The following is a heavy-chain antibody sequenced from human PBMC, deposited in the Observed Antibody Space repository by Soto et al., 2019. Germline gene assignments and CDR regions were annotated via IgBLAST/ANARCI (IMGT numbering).Heavy chain of an antibody. CDR1: GYTLTELS. J-gene: IGHJ4*02. CDR2: FDPEDGET. CDR3: ATDIRRAYYASSGYYSPHFDC. D-gene: IGHD3-22*01. V-gene: IGHV1-24*01. Sequence: ASVKVSCKVSGYTLTELSMHWVRQAPGKGLEWMGGFDPEDGETIYAQKFQGRVTMTEDTSTDTAYVELSSLRSEDTAVYYCATDIRRAYYASSGYYSPHFDCWGQGTLVTVSS.